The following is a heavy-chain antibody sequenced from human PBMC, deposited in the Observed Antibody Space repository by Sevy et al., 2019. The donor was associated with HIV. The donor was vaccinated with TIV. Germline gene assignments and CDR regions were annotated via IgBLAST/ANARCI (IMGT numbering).Heavy chain of an antibody. V-gene: IGHV3-43D*03. D-gene: IGHD2-15*01. J-gene: IGHJ6*02. CDR2: ISRDGGST. CDR1: GFTFDDYA. CDR3: AKDFPLRYCSGGSCFGGMDV. Sequence: GGSLRLSCAASGFTFDDYAMHWVRQAPGKGLEWVSLISRDGGSTYYADSVKGRFTISRDNSKNSLYLQMNSLRAEDTALYYCAKDFPLRYCSGGSCFGGMDVWGQGTTVTVSS.